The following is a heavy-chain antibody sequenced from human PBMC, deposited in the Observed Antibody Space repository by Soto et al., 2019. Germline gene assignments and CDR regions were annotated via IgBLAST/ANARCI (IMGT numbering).Heavy chain of an antibody. CDR3: AKDRAGYCSGGSCYSVSGAFDY. CDR2: ISYDGSNK. V-gene: IGHV3-30*18. J-gene: IGHJ4*02. CDR1: GFTFSSYG. Sequence: QVQLVESGGGVVQPGRSLRLSCAASGFTFSSYGMHWVRQAPGKGLEWVAVISYDGSNKYYADSVKGRFTISRDNSKNTLYLQMNSRRAEDTAVYYCAKDRAGYCSGGSCYSVSGAFDYWGQGTLVTVSS. D-gene: IGHD2-15*01.